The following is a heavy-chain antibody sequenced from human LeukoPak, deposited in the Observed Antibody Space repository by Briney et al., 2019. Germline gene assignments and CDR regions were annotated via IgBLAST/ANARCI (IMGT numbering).Heavy chain of an antibody. CDR1: GFTVSSNY. D-gene: IGHD2-21*02. V-gene: IGHV3-66*01. J-gene: IGHJ4*02. CDR2: IYSGGST. Sequence: GGSLRLSCAASGFTVSSNYMSWVRQAPGKGLEWVSVIYSGGSTYYADSVKGRFTISRDNAKNTLYLQMNSLRAEDTAVYYCARDRTYCGGDCHSSPFDYWGQGSLVTVSS. CDR3: ARDRTYCGGDCHSSPFDY.